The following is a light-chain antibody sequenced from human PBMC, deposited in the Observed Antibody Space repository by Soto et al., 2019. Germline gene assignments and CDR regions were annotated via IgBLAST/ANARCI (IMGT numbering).Light chain of an antibody. V-gene: IGLV2-8*01. CDR3: SSYAGSDNYV. J-gene: IGLJ1*01. Sequence: QSVLTQPPSASGSPGQSVTISCSGTSSETGDYNYVSWYQQHPGKAPKLMIYEVSKRSSGVPDRFSGSKSGNTASLTVSGLQAEDEADYYCSSYAGSDNYVFGTGTKVTVL. CDR1: SSETGDYNY. CDR2: EVS.